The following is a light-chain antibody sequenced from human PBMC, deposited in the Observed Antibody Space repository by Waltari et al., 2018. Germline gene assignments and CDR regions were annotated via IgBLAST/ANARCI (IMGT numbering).Light chain of an antibody. CDR1: SSNIGSGYD. J-gene: IGLJ2*01. CDR2: GNS. CDR3: QSYDSSLSGVV. Sequence: QSVLTQSPSVSGAPGQRVTISCTGSSSNIGSGYDVHWYQPLPGTAPKLLIYGNSNRPSGVPDRFSGSKSGTSASLAITGLQAEDEADYYCQSYDSSLSGVVFGGGTKLTVL. V-gene: IGLV1-40*01.